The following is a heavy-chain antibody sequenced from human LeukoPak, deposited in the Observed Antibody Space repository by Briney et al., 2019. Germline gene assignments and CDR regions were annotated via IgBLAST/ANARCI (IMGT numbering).Heavy chain of an antibody. CDR2: IYPGDSDT. CDR1: GYSFTSYW. CDR3: ARQYDSSGYLGLDAFDI. D-gene: IGHD3-22*01. V-gene: IGHV5-51*01. Sequence: GESLKISCKGSGYSFTSYWIGWVRQMPGKGLEWMGIIYPGDSDTRYSPSFQVQVTISADKSISTAYLQWSSLKASDTAMYYCARQYDSSGYLGLDAFDIWGQGTMVTVSS. J-gene: IGHJ3*02.